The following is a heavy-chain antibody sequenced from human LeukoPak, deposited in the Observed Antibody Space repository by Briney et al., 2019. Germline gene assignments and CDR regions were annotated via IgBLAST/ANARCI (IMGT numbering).Heavy chain of an antibody. V-gene: IGHV3-11*04. CDR1: GFTFSDYY. D-gene: IGHD4-11*01. CDR2: ISGSGSTI. J-gene: IGHJ6*03. CDR3: ARDYGNGPDYCYYMDV. Sequence: GGSLRLSCVASGFTFSDYYMSWIRQAPGKGLEWVSYISGSGSTIYYADSVKGRFTISRDKAKNSLYLQMNSLRAEDTAVYYCARDYGNGPDYCYYMDVWGKGTTVTVSS.